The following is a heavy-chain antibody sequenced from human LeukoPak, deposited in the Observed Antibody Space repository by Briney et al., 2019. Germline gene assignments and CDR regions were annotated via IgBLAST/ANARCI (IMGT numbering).Heavy chain of an antibody. CDR1: GYTFTSYG. CDR3: ARDPRGYGAFDI. V-gene: IGHV1-18*01. CDR2: ISAYNGNT. D-gene: IGHD5-12*01. J-gene: IGHJ3*02. Sequence: GASVKVSCKASGYTFTSYGISWVRQAPGQGLEWMGWISAYNGNTNYAQKLQGRVTMATDTSTSTAYMELRSLRPDDTAVYYCARDPRGYGAFDIWGQGTMVTVSS.